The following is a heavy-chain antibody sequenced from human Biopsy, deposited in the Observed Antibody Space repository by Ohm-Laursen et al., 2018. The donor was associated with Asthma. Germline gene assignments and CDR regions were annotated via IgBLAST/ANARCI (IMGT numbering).Heavy chain of an antibody. J-gene: IGHJ6*02. D-gene: IGHD3-16*01. Sequence: SVKVSCKASGGTFRTYAFNWVRQAPGQGLEWMGGIIPMYGVPKVAQKFQGRVTITADESTSTAYMEMSSPRSEDTAVYYCARVDAIMISGDFYFYSGFDLWGQGTTVRVSS. CDR3: ARVDAIMISGDFYFYSGFDL. CDR2: IIPMYGVP. CDR1: GGTFRTYA. V-gene: IGHV1-69*13.